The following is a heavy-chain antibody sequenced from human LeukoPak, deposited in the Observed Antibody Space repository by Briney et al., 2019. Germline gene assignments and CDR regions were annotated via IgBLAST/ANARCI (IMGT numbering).Heavy chain of an antibody. CDR2: IAHSGST. CDR1: GYSISSGYY. J-gene: IGHJ3*02. V-gene: IGHV4-38-2*01. Sequence: SETLSLTCAVSGYSISSGYYWGWIRQPPGKGLEWIGSIAHSGSTYYNPSLKSRVTILLDKSKNQFSLKLSSVTAADTAVYYCTRGYCSTTRCRDAFDIWGQGTMVTVSS. D-gene: IGHD2-2*01. CDR3: TRGYCSTTRCRDAFDI.